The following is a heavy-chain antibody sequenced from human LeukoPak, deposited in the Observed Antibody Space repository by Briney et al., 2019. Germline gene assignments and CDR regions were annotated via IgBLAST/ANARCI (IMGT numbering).Heavy chain of an antibody. V-gene: IGHV3-23*01. CDR3: ARAGRLGSSASQFDY. CDR2: LSGSGITT. Sequence: GGSLRLSCAASGFTFSNSAMSWVRQAPGKGLEWVSTLSGSGITTYYADSVKGRFTISRDNSKNTLYLQMNSLRAEDTAVYYCARAGRLGSSASQFDYWGQGTLVTVSS. CDR1: GFTFSNSA. J-gene: IGHJ4*02. D-gene: IGHD6-6*01.